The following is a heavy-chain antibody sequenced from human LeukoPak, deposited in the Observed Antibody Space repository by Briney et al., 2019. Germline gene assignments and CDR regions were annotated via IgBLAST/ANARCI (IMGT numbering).Heavy chain of an antibody. CDR3: ARQTGSGLFILP. CDR1: GDSISSGDYY. CDR2: ISSSGST. V-gene: IGHV4-61*02. J-gene: IGHJ4*02. Sequence: PSQTLSLTCTVSGDSISSGDYYWSWIRQPAGKGLEWIGRISSSGSTNYNPSLKSRVTISVDTSKNQFSLKLSSVTAADTAVYYCARQTGSGLFILPGGQGTLVTVSS. D-gene: IGHD3/OR15-3a*01.